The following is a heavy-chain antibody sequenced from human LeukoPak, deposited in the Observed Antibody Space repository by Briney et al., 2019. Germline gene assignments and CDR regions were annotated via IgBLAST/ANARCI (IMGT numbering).Heavy chain of an antibody. D-gene: IGHD5-18*01. CDR2: IYYSGSI. J-gene: IGHJ4*02. Sequence: SETLSLTCTVSGGSISSYYLSWIRQPPGKGLEWIGYIYYSGSIKYNPSLKSRVTISVDTSKNQFSLKLSSVTAADTAVYYCARVWIPSIDTAMAYFDYWGQGTLVTVSS. V-gene: IGHV4-59*01. CDR3: ARVWIPSIDTAMAYFDY. CDR1: GGSISSYY.